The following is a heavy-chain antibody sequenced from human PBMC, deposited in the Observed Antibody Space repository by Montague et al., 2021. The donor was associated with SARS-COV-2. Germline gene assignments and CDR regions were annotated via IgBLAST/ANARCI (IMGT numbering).Heavy chain of an antibody. CDR3: ARSAFRYFDRPGMDV. CDR2: IDASGTT. J-gene: IGHJ6*02. CDR1: GGSIRSDGFY. V-gene: IGHV4-61*02. Sequence: TLSLTCTVSGGSIRSDGFYWNWIRQPAGKGLEWIGRIDASGTTNYKPSLKSGVIISLDRSKNQFSLKLISVIAADAAVYYCARSAFRYFDRPGMDVWGQGTTVTVSS. D-gene: IGHD3-9*01.